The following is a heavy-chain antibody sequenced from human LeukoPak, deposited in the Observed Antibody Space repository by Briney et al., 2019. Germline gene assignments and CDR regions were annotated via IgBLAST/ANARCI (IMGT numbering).Heavy chain of an antibody. CDR1: GFTFSTYG. Sequence: PGGSLRLSCAAPGFTFSTYGMHWVRQAPGKGLKWVAFIRYDGSNKYYADSVKGRFTISRESAKNSLYLQMNSLRAEDTAVYYCATVVPYYYYMDVWGKGTTVTVSS. J-gene: IGHJ6*03. V-gene: IGHV3-30*02. CDR3: ATVVPYYYYMDV. D-gene: IGHD2-21*01. CDR2: IRYDGSNK.